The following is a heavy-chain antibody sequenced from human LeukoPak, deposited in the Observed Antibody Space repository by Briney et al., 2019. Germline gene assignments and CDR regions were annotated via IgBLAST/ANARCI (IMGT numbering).Heavy chain of an antibody. CDR2: MHSGGSA. CDR3: AKDLDGDYTPYGMDV. J-gene: IGHJ6*02. D-gene: IGHD4-17*01. Sequence: PGGSLRLSCAASGLIVSTNYMGCVRQAPGRGLEWVSIMHSGGSAFHADSVKGRFTISRDNSKNTLNLQMNSLRAEDTAVYYCAKDLDGDYTPYGMDVWGQGTTVTVSS. CDR1: GLIVSTNY. V-gene: IGHV3-66*01.